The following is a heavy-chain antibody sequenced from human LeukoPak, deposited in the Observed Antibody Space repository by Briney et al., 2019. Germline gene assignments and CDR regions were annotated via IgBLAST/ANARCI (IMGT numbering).Heavy chain of an antibody. CDR1: GGSISSGSYY. J-gene: IGHJ4*02. D-gene: IGHD2-15*01. V-gene: IGHV4-61*02. Sequence: SETLSLTCTVSGGSISSGSYYWSWIRQPPGKGLEWIGRIYTSGSTNYNPSLKSRVTISVDTSKNQFSLKLSSVTAADTAVYYCARGRYCSGGSCRFDYWGQGTLVTVSS. CDR3: ARGRYCSGGSCRFDY. CDR2: IYTSGST.